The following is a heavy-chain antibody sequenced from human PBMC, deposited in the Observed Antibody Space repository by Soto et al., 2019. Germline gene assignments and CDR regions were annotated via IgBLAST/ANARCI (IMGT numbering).Heavy chain of an antibody. V-gene: IGHV3-53*01. D-gene: IGHD4-4*01. Sequence: GGSLRLSCAASGFTVSTTYMSWVRQATGKGLECVSVIYSGGSIYFADSVKGRFTISRDISKSTLYLQMNSLRAEDTAVYYCVRVLQYYYAMDVWGHGTTVTVSS. CDR3: VRVLQYYYAMDV. CDR2: IYSGGSI. J-gene: IGHJ6*02. CDR1: GFTVSTTY.